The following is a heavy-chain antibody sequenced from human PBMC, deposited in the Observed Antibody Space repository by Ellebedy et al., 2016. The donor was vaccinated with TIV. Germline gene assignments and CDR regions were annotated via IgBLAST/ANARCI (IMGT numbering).Heavy chain of an antibody. Sequence: GESLKISCAASGFTVSTSYMSWVRQPPGKGLEWVSFIYSGGGSNYADSVTGRFIISRDTSKNTVYLQMNSLRIEDTAVYYCARNAFTSSSNWGQGTRVTVSS. CDR1: GFTVSTSY. J-gene: IGHJ4*02. CDR2: IYSGGGS. V-gene: IGHV3-53*01. CDR3: ARNAFTSSSN. D-gene: IGHD6-13*01.